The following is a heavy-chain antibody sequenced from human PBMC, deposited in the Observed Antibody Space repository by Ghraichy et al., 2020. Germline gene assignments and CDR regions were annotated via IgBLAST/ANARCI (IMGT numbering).Heavy chain of an antibody. CDR3: ARTPDGYTYYYGMDV. CDR1: GGSISSYY. Sequence: ESLNISCTVSGGSISSYYWSWIRQPPGKGLEWIGYIYYSGSTNYNPSLKSRVTISVDTSKNQFSLKLSSVTAADTAVYYCARTPDGYTYYYGMDVWGQGTTVTVSS. V-gene: IGHV4-59*01. D-gene: IGHD5-24*01. J-gene: IGHJ6*02. CDR2: IYYSGST.